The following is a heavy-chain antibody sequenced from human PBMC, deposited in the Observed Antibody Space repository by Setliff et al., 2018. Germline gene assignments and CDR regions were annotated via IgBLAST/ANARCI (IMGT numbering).Heavy chain of an antibody. CDR2: IYHSGST. CDR3: ARHVLGQQLVYNWFDP. J-gene: IGHJ5*02. D-gene: IGHD6-13*01. Sequence: SETLSLTCTVSGGPISSGVYYWSWIRQHPGKGLEWIGYIYHSGSTYYNPSLKSRVTISVDTSKNQFSLKLSSVTAADTAVYYCARHVLGQQLVYNWFDPWGQGTLVTVSS. CDR1: GGPISSGVYY. V-gene: IGHV4-31*03.